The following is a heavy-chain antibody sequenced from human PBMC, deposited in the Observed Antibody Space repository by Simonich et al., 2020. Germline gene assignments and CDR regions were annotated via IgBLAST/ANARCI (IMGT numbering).Heavy chain of an antibody. CDR1: GYTFTGYY. V-gene: IGHV1-2*02. Sequence: QVQLVQSGAEVKKPGASVKVSCKASGYTFTGYYMHWARQAPGQGLGGMRYVNPTSSGKNYAERFQGRVTMTSDTAISTAYMELIRLRSDETAVYYGARGGVQYYYYYMDVWGKGTTVTVSS. CDR2: VNPTSSGK. J-gene: IGHJ6*03. CDR3: ARGGVQYYYYYMDV. D-gene: IGHD3-3*01.